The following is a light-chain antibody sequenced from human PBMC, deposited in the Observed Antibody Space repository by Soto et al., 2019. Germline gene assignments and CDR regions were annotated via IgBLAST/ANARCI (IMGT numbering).Light chain of an antibody. CDR1: QGIGTN. V-gene: IGKV3D-15*01. J-gene: IGKJ5*01. CDR2: GAS. CDR3: HQYNYWPIP. Sequence: EIVMTQSPATLSVSPGERATLSCRATQGIGTNLAWYQQKPCQAPRLLIYGASTRATGIPARFSGSASGTEVTLTITRLQAGDFAVYYCHQYNYWPIPCGQGTRLEIK.